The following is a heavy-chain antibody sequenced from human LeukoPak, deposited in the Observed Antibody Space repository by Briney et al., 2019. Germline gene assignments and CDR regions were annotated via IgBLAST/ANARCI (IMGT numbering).Heavy chain of an antibody. V-gene: IGHV3-23*01. D-gene: IGHD6-13*01. J-gene: IGHJ4*02. CDR1: VFTFSSYA. CDR2: ISGSGGST. Sequence: GGSLRLTCAASVFTFSSYAMSWVRQAPGKGLEWVSAISGSGGSTYYADSVKGRFTISRDNSKNTLYLQMNSLRAEDTAVYYCAKQKGRIAAAGTAEYWGQGTLVTVSS. CDR3: AKQKGRIAAAGTAEY.